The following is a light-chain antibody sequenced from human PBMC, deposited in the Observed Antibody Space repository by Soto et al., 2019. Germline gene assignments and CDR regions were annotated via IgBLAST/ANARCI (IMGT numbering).Light chain of an antibody. J-gene: IGKJ1*01. CDR3: QQSYSTPRT. V-gene: IGKV1-39*01. Sequence: DIQMTQSPSSLSASVGDRVTITCRASQSISSYLNWYQEKPGKAPKLLMYAASSLQSGVPSRFSGSGSGTDFTLTISSQQPEDFATYPCQQSYSTPRTFGQGTKVEIK. CDR1: QSISSY. CDR2: AAS.